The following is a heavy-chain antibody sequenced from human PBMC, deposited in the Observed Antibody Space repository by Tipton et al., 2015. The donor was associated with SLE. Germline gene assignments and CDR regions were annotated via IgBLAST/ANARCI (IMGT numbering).Heavy chain of an antibody. Sequence: TLSLTCTVSGGPISSYYWSWIRQPPGKGLEWIGYIYYSGSINYNPSLKSRVTISVDTSKNQFSLKLSSVTAADTAVYYCARSIAARRTTNYYMDVWGKGTTVTVSS. CDR3: ARSIAARRTTNYYMDV. D-gene: IGHD6-6*01. CDR1: GGPISSYY. J-gene: IGHJ6*03. V-gene: IGHV4-59*07. CDR2: IYYSGSI.